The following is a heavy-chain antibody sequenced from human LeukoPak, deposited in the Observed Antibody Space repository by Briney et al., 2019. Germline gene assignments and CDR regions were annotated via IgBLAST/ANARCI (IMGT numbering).Heavy chain of an antibody. CDR1: GFTVANDR. V-gene: IGHV3-53*01. CDR2: VYGGGNT. CDR3: VRERFGAIVEN. J-gene: IGHJ4*02. Sequence: PGGSLRLSCAASGFTVANDRMSWVRQPPGKGLEWVSTVYGGGNTAYTDSVKGRFTISRDTSKNTLLLQMNSLRAEDTAVYFCVRERFGAIVENWGQGTLVTVSS. D-gene: IGHD3-10*01.